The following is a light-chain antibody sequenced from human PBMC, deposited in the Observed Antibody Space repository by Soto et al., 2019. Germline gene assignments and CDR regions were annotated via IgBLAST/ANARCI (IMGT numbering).Light chain of an antibody. CDR2: DVV. J-gene: IGLJ1*01. CDR1: SSYVGGYNY. Sequence: QSVLTQPASVSGSPGQSITISCTGTSSYVGGYNYVSWYQQHPGKAPKLMISDVVNRPSGVSDRFSGSKSGNTASLTISGLQAEDEADYHCSSYTSSSTYVFGTGTKVTVL. V-gene: IGLV2-14*01. CDR3: SSYTSSSTYV.